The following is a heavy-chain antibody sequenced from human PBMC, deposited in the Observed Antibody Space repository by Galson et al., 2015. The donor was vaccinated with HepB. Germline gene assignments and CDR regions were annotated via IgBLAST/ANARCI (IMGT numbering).Heavy chain of an antibody. V-gene: IGHV3-73*01. CDR1: GYTFSSYS. J-gene: IGHJ4*02. Sequence: SLRLSCAASGYTFSSYSMHWVRQASGKGLEWVGRIRSKANSYATAYAASVKGRFTISRDDSKNTAYLQMNSLKTEDTAVYYCTRALDGQWLPPGRHWGQGTLVTVSS. D-gene: IGHD6-19*01. CDR3: TRALDGQWLPPGRH. CDR2: IRSKANSYAT.